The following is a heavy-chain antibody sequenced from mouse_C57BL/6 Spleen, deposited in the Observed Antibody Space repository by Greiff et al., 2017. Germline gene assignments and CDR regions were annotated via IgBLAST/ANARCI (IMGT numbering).Heavy chain of an antibody. D-gene: IGHD2-2*01. CDR2: SPGSGNTY. J-gene: IGHJ3*01. CDR3: RDLYYGYDDAY. CDR1: YTFTDYYM. V-gene: IGHV1-83*01. Sequence: VQLQQSGPELVKPGASVKMSCKASGYTFTDYYMHWVKQKPGKGLEWIGEISPGSGNTYYNEKFKGKATLTADTSSSTAYMQLSSLTSEDSAVYFCARDLYYGYDDAYWGQGTLVTVSA.